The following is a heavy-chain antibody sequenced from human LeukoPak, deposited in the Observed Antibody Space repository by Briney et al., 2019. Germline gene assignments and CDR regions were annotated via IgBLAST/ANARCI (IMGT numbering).Heavy chain of an antibody. CDR2: IYYSGST. CDR3: ARDSPEREVKFNWFDP. V-gene: IGHV4-30-4*01. CDR1: GGSISSGDYY. D-gene: IGHD1-1*01. Sequence: SETLSLTCTVSGGSISSGDYYWSWIRQPPGKGLEWIGYIYYSGSTYYNPSLKSRVTISVDTSKNQFSLKLSSVTAADTAVYYCARDSPEREVKFNWFDPWGQGTLVTVSS. J-gene: IGHJ5*02.